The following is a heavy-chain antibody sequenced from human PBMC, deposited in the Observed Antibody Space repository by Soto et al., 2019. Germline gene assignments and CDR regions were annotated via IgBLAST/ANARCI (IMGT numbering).Heavy chain of an antibody. Sequence: GESLRLSCAASGFTFSSYGMHWVRQAPGKGLEWVAVISYDGSNKYYADSVKGRFTISRDNSKNTLYLQVNSLRADDTAVYYCAKDLLGYSSSSSLVYYWGQGTLVTVSS. V-gene: IGHV3-30*18. CDR3: AKDLLGYSSSSSLVYY. CDR2: ISYDGSNK. CDR1: GFTFSSYG. J-gene: IGHJ4*02. D-gene: IGHD6-6*01.